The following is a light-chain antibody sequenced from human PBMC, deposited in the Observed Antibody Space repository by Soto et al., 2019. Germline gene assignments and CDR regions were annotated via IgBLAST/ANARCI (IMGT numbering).Light chain of an antibody. Sequence: QSVLTQPASVSGSPGQSFTISCTGTSSDVGSYNLVSWYQQHPGKAPKLMIYEGSKRPSGVSNRFSGSKPGNTASLTISGLQAEDEADYYCCSYAGSSFYVFGTGTKVTVL. V-gene: IGLV2-23*01. CDR1: SSDVGSYNL. J-gene: IGLJ1*01. CDR3: CSYAGSSFYV. CDR2: EGS.